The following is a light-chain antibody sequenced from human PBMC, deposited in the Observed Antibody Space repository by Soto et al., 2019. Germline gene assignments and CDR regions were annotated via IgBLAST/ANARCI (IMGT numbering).Light chain of an antibody. V-gene: IGLV2-8*01. CDR2: EVS. CDR3: SSYAGSNNWV. CDR1: SSDVGGYNY. Sequence: QSALTQPPSASGSPGQSVTISCTGTSSDVGGYNYVSWYQQHPGKAPKLMISEVSKRPSGVPDRFSGSKSGNTASLTVSGLQAEEEADYYCSSYAGSNNWVFGGGTKVTVL. J-gene: IGLJ3*02.